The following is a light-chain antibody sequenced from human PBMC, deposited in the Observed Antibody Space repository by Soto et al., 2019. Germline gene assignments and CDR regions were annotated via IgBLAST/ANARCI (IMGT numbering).Light chain of an antibody. CDR3: QQYNNWPT. J-gene: IGKJ1*01. CDR1: QNIYSY. CDR2: GAS. Sequence: DIQMTQSPSSLSASVGDRVTITCRASQNIYSYLNWYQQQPGKAPKLLIYGASRLQSGVTSRFSGSGSGTEFTLTINSLQSEDFAVYFCQQYNNWPTFGQGTKVDI. V-gene: IGKV1-39*01.